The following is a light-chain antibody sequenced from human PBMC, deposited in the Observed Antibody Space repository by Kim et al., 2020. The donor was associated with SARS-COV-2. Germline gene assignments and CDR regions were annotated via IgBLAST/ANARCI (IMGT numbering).Light chain of an antibody. V-gene: IGLV3-19*01. CDR1: SLRSYY. CDR3: NSRDSNNNVL. J-gene: IGLJ2*01. CDR2: GKN. Sequence: SSELTQDPAVSVALGQTVRITCQGDSLRSYYATWYQQKPGQAPILFIYGKNNRPSGIPERFSGSISGNTASLTITGTPAGDEADYYCNSRDSNNNVLFGG.